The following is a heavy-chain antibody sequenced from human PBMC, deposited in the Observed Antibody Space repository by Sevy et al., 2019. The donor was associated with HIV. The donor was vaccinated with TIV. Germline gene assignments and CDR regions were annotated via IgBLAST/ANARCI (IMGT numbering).Heavy chain of an antibody. Sequence: GGSLRLSCVVSGISFTTSGMHWVRQAPGKGLEWVAVISYHGRDKFYADSVKGRFTISRDNSKNTLYLQMRSLRDEDTAVYYCAKGGWVSIFGAFDSWGQGTPVTVSS. J-gene: IGHJ5*01. CDR1: GISFTTSG. D-gene: IGHD3-3*01. CDR2: ISYHGRDK. CDR3: AKGGWVSIFGAFDS. V-gene: IGHV3-30*18.